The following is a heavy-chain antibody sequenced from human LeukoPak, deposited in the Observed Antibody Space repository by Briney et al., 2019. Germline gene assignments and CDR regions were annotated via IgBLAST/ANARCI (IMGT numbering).Heavy chain of an antibody. CDR2: LYSGGST. CDR3: AKESRSGWLSY. CDR1: GFTVSSDY. J-gene: IGHJ4*02. V-gene: IGHV3-66*01. D-gene: IGHD6-19*01. Sequence: GGSLRLSCAASGFTVSSDYMSWVRQAPGKGLEWVSVLYSGGSTYYADSVKGRFTISRDNSKNTLYLQMNSLRVEDTAVYYCAKESRSGWLSYWGQGTLVTVSS.